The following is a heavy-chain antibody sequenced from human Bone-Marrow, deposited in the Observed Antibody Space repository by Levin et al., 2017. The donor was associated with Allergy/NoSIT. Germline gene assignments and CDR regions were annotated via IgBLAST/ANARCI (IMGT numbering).Heavy chain of an antibody. V-gene: IGHV3-30*18. Sequence: GGSLRLSCAASGFTFTSTNYGLHWVRQAPGTGLEWVAVISYDAITKYYADSVKGRFTISKDNSENTLYLQMNSLSTEDTAVYYCAKYSGFIKGYDIWGQGTMVTVSS. CDR3: AKYSGFIKGYDI. J-gene: IGHJ3*02. D-gene: IGHD5-12*01. CDR1: GFTFTSTNYG. CDR2: ISYDAITK.